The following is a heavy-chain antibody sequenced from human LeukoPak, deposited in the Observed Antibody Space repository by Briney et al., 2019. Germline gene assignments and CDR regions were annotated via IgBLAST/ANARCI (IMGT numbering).Heavy chain of an antibody. CDR3: GRRGSFDY. D-gene: IGHD2-15*01. Sequence: GGSLRLSCAASGFTFSNAWMSWVRQAPGKGLEWVGRIKSETDGGTTGYAAPVKGRFTISRDDSKNTLYLRMNSLKTEDTAVYYCGRRGSFDYWGQGTLVTVSS. V-gene: IGHV3-15*01. CDR2: IKSETDGGTT. J-gene: IGHJ4*02. CDR1: GFTFSNAW.